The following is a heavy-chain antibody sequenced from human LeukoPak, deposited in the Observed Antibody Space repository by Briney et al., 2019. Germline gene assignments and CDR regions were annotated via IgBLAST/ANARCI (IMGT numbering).Heavy chain of an antibody. D-gene: IGHD2-21*02. Sequence: GGSLRLSCAASRFTFTSYSMSWVRQAPGKGLEWVSSISTSSSYIYYAASVKGRFTISRGNAKNSLYLQMNSLRAEDTAVYYCARGCGGDCHNWFDPWGQGTLVTVSS. J-gene: IGHJ5*02. CDR2: ISTSSSYI. V-gene: IGHV3-21*01. CDR1: RFTFTSYS. CDR3: ARGCGGDCHNWFDP.